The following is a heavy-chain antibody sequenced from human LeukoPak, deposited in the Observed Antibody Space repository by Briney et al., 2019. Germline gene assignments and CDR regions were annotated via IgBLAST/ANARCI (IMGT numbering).Heavy chain of an antibody. CDR3: AKNVHCSSTSCYRGRAEYFQH. CDR2: ISGSGGST. Sequence: GGSLRLPCAVSGFTFSSYAMSWVRQAPGKGLEWVSAISGSGGSTYYADSVKGRFTISRDNSKNTLYLQMNSLRAEDTAVYYCAKNVHCSSTSCYRGRAEYFQHWGQGTLVTVSS. V-gene: IGHV3-23*01. J-gene: IGHJ1*01. D-gene: IGHD2-2*01. CDR1: GFTFSSYA.